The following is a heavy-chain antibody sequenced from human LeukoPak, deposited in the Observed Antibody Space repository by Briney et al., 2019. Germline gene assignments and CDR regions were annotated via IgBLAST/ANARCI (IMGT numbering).Heavy chain of an antibody. J-gene: IGHJ4*02. D-gene: IGHD2-8*01. CDR1: GFTFSSYA. CDR3: AKDRRYCTNGVCYGPFDY. V-gene: IGHV3-23*01. Sequence: PGGSLRLSCAASGFTFSSYAMSWVRQAPGKGLEWVSAISGSGGSTYYADSVKGRFTISGDNSKNTLYLQMNSLRAEDTAVYYCAKDRRYCTNGVCYGPFDYWGRGTLVTVSS. CDR2: ISGSGGST.